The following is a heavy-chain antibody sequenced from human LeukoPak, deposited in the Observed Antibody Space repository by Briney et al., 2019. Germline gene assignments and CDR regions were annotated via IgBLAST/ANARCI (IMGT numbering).Heavy chain of an antibody. V-gene: IGHV3-9*01. CDR1: GFTFDDYA. J-gene: IGHJ4*02. Sequence: GGSLRLSCAASGFTFDDYAMHWVRQAPGKGLEWVSGISWNSGSIVYADSVKGRFTISRDNAKNSLYLQMNSLRAEDTALYYCAKDIRATSVAGTSGFDYWGQGTLVTVSS. CDR2: ISWNSGSI. CDR3: AKDIRATSVAGTSGFDY. D-gene: IGHD6-19*01.